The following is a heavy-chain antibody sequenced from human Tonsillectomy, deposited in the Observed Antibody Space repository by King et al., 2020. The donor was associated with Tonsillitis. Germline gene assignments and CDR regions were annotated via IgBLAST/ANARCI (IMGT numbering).Heavy chain of an antibody. J-gene: IGHJ3*02. Sequence: VQLQESGPGLVKPSETLSLTCTVSGDSIGSSYWSWIRQFPGKGLQWIGYIYHSGSTNYNPSLKSRATISVDTSENQFSLKLSSVTAADTAVYYCARDYSYDSSGGAAFDIWGQGTMVTVSS. D-gene: IGHD3-22*01. V-gene: IGHV4-59*01. CDR2: IYHSGST. CDR3: ARDYSYDSSGGAAFDI. CDR1: GDSIGSSY.